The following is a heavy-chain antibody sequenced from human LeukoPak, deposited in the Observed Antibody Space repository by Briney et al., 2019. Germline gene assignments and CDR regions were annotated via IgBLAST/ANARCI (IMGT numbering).Heavy chain of an antibody. CDR3: ARVKYSRQWLVGGEDY. CDR2: IYYSGST. D-gene: IGHD6-19*01. V-gene: IGHV4-31*03. Sequence: SSETLSLTCTVSGGSISSGGYSWNWFRQHPGKGLEWIGYIYYSGSTFYNPSLKSRVSISVDTSKNQFSLKLTSVTAADTAVYYCARVKYSRQWLVGGEDYWGQGTLVTVSS. CDR1: GGSISSGGYS. J-gene: IGHJ4*02.